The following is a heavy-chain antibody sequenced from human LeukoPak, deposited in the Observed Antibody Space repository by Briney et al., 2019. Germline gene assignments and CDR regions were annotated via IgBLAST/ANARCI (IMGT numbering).Heavy chain of an antibody. CDR2: IYPGDSDT. J-gene: IGHJ4*02. V-gene: IGHV5-51*01. CDR1: GYSFTSYW. D-gene: IGHD4/OR15-4a*01. CDR3: ARGLGLSLYYFDY. Sequence: GESLKISCQGSGYSFTSYWIGWVREMPGKGLEWMGIIYPGDSDTRYSPSFQGQVTISADKSISTAYLQWSSLKASDTAMYYCARGLGLSLYYFDYWGQGTLVTVSS.